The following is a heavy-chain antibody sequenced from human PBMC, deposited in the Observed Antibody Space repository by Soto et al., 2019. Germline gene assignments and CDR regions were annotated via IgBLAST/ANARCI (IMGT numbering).Heavy chain of an antibody. CDR1: GGSFSGYY. D-gene: IGHD2-15*01. CDR3: ARANIVVVVAATGYFDY. V-gene: IGHV4-34*01. J-gene: IGHJ4*02. CDR2: INHSGST. Sequence: PSETLSLTCAVYGGSFSGYYWSWIRQPPGKGLEWIGEINHSGSTNYNPSLKSRVTISVDTSKNQFSLKLSSVTAADTAVYYCARANIVVVVAATGYFDYWGQGTLVTVSS.